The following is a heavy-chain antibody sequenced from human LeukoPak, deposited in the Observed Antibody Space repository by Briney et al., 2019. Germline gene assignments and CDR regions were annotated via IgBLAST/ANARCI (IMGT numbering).Heavy chain of an antibody. CDR2: ISGYNDKK. J-gene: IGHJ4*02. CDR3: ARDRDSIAVAGSPRYCDY. D-gene: IGHD6-19*01. V-gene: IGHV1-18*01. Sequence: ASVKVSCKASGYTLNTYGVSWVRQAPGQGLEWMGWISGYNDKKDFAQKFQGRVTMTTDASTNTAYMELRSLTYDDTAVYYCARDRDSIAVAGSPRYCDYWGQGSLVPVSS. CDR1: GYTLNTYG.